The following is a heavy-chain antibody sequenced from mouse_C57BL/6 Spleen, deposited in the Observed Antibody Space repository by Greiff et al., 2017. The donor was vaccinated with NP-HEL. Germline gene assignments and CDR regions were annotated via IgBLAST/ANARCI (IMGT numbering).Heavy chain of an antibody. CDR3: ARAGGPHYYAMDY. CDR1: GYTFTDHT. J-gene: IGHJ4*01. CDR2: IYPRDGST. V-gene: IGHV1-78*01. Sequence: VQLQQSDAELVKPGASVKISCKVSGYTFTDHTIHWMKQRPEQGLEWIGYIYPRDGSTKYNEKFKGKATLTADKSSSTAYMQLNSLTSEDSAVYCCARAGGPHYYAMDYWGQGTSVTVSS.